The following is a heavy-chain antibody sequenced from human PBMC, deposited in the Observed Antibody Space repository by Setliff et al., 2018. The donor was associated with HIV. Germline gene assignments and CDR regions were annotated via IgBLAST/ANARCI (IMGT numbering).Heavy chain of an antibody. Sequence: SSETLSLTCAVYNASFSDYYRGWIRQTPGKGLEWIGEVNHSGSTNYNSSLKNRVTMSINLSKNQFSLKLTSVTAADTAVYYCAVRVYGPVEYWGQGNQVTVSS. J-gene: IGHJ4*02. CDR3: AVRVYGPVEY. V-gene: IGHV4-34*01. CDR2: VNHSGST. D-gene: IGHD4-17*01. CDR1: NASFSDYY.